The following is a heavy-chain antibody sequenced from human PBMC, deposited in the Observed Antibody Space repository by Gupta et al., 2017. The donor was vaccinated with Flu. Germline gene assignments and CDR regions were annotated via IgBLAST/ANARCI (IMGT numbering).Heavy chain of an antibody. CDR2: IAYDGSDT. V-gene: IGHV3-30*18. CDR1: GFISSSYA. D-gene: IGHD3-3*01. CDR3: AKPTDSGRFLEWLHRYYGMDV. Sequence: QVQLVESGGGVVQPGRSLRLSCAASGFISSSYAIHWVRQAPGKGLEWVAVIAYDGSDTYYAESVRGRFTVSRDNSKNTLYLQMNSLRAEDTAVYYCAKPTDSGRFLEWLHRYYGMDVWGQGTTVTVAS. J-gene: IGHJ6*02.